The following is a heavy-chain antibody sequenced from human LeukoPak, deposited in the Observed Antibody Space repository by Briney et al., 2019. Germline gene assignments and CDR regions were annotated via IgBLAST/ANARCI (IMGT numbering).Heavy chain of an antibody. V-gene: IGHV4-4*02. D-gene: IGHD2-15*01. J-gene: IGHJ5*02. CDR3: ARHRCSGGSCYPMNWFDP. CDR2: INHSGST. CDR1: GGSISSSNW. Sequence: PSGTLSLTCAVSGGSISSSNWWSWVRQSPGKGLEWIGEINHSGSTNYNPSLKSRVTISVDTSKNQFSLKLSSVTAADTAVYYCARHRCSGGSCYPMNWFDPWGQGTLVTVSS.